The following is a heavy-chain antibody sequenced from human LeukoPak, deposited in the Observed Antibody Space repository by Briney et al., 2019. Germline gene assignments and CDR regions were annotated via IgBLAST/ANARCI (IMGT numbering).Heavy chain of an antibody. Sequence: ASVKVSCKASGGIFSSYAISWVRQAPGQGLEWMGGIIPIFGTANYAQKFQGRVTITADESTTTAYMELSSLRSEDTAVYYCARERQQLPGFDYWGQGNPGHRLL. CDR1: GGIFSSYA. J-gene: IGHJ4*02. V-gene: IGHV1-69*13. D-gene: IGHD6-13*01. CDR2: IIPIFGTA. CDR3: ARERQQLPGFDY.